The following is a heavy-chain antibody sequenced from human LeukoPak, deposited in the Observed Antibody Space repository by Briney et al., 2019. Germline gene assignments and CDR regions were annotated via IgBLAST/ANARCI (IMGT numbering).Heavy chain of an antibody. CDR1: GFTFSSYG. Sequence: GGSLRLSCAASGFTFSSYGMHWVRQAPGKGLEWVAFIRYDGSNKYYADSVKGRFTISRDNSKNTLYLQMNSLRAEDTAVYYCAKDLGYDFWSGYQFDYWGQGTLVTVSS. V-gene: IGHV3-30*02. CDR2: IRYDGSNK. D-gene: IGHD3-3*01. CDR3: AKDLGYDFWSGYQFDY. J-gene: IGHJ4*02.